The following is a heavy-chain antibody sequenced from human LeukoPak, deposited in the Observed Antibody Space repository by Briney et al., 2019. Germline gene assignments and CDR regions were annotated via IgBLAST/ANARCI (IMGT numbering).Heavy chain of an antibody. D-gene: IGHD7-27*01. CDR3: GKAFPPLRTSSTGDL. CDR1: VDTFITYD. CDR2: ISYLSSHV. Sequence: GGSLRLSCSASVDTFITYDMSWCRQAPGKGLEWVSSISYLSSHVYYGDSVKGRFSISRDNAKNSLYLQMNSLGAEDTAIYYCGKAFPPLRTSSTGDLWGQGILVTVSS. V-gene: IGHV3-21*01. J-gene: IGHJ4*02.